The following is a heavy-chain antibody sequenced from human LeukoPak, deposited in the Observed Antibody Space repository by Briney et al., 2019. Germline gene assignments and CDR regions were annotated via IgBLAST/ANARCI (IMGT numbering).Heavy chain of an antibody. CDR1: GFTFSSYS. V-gene: IGHV3-48*04. CDR2: ISSSGNTI. J-gene: IGHJ4*02. Sequence: GGSLRLSCAASGFTFSSYSMNWVRQAPGKGLEWVSYISSSGNTIDYADSVKGRFTISRDNSKNTLYLQMNSLRAEDTAVYYCTREPHQIASFDYWGQGTLVTVSS. CDR3: TREPHQIASFDY. D-gene: IGHD6-13*01.